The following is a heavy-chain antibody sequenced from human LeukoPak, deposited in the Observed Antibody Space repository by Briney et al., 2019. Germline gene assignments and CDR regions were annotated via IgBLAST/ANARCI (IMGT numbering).Heavy chain of an antibody. CDR3: ARETGHDSSGYNFDY. V-gene: IGHV3-48*03. Sequence: GGSLRLSCAASGFTFSSYKMNWVRQAPGKGLEWVSYISSSGSTIYYADSVKGRFTISRDNAKNSLYLQMNSLRAEDTAVYYCARETGHDSSGYNFDYWGQGTLVTVSS. CDR2: ISSSGSTI. J-gene: IGHJ4*02. D-gene: IGHD3-22*01. CDR1: GFTFSSYK.